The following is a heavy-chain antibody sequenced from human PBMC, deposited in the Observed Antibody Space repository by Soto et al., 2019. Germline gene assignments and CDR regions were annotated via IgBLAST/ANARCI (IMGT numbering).Heavy chain of an antibody. CDR3: ARDDTAMTFPLDY. J-gene: IGHJ4*02. V-gene: IGHV1-18*01. CDR2: ISASNGNT. CDR1: GYSFTSYG. D-gene: IGHD5-18*01. Sequence: ASVKVSCKASGYSFTSYGISWVRQAPGKGLEWMGWISASNGNTNYAQKFQGRVTLTTDTSTSTAYMELRSLRSDDTAVYYCARDDTAMTFPLDYWGLGILVTVSS.